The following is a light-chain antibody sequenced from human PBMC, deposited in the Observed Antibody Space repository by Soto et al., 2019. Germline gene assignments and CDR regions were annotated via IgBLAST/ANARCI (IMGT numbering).Light chain of an antibody. Sequence: QSAPTQPAPLSWAPWQANTISCTGTSGDVGNYNLVSWYQHHPGKAPKLIIYEVSKRPSGVSNRFSGSKSGDTASLTISGLQAEDEADYYCCSYAGSNYVFGTGTKVTVL. J-gene: IGLJ1*01. CDR3: CSYAGSNYV. CDR1: SGDVGNYNL. V-gene: IGLV2-23*02. CDR2: EVS.